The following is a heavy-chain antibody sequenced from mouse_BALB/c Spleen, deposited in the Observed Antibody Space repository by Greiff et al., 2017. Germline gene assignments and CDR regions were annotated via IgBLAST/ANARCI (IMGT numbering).Heavy chain of an antibody. J-gene: IGHJ1*01. Sequence: EVKVEESGPGLVKPSQSLSLTCSVTGYSITSGYYWNWIRQFPGNKLEWMGYISYDGSNNYNPSLKNRISITRDTSKNQFFLKLNSVTTEDTATYYCARDSGSSRPYWYFDVWGAGTTVTVSS. CDR1: GYSITSGYY. V-gene: IGHV3-6*02. CDR3: ARDSGSSRPYWYFDV. D-gene: IGHD1-1*01. CDR2: ISYDGSN.